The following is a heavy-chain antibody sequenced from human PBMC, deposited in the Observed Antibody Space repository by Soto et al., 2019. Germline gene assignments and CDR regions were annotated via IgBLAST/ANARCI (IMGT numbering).Heavy chain of an antibody. Sequence: ETLSLTCTVPGGSVSSYYWSWIRQPAGKGLEWIGRIYTSGSTNYNPSLKSRVTMSVDTSKNQFSLKLSSVTAADTAVYYCAGGLARLGELYWGQGTLVTVSS. CDR2: IYTSGST. CDR1: GGSVSSYY. D-gene: IGHD3-16*01. J-gene: IGHJ4*02. V-gene: IGHV4-4*07. CDR3: AGGLARLGELY.